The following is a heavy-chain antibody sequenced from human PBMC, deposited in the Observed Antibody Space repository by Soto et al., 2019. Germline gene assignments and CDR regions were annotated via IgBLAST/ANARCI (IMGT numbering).Heavy chain of an antibody. D-gene: IGHD4-17*01. CDR1: GYTFTGYY. V-gene: IGHV1-2*04. CDR3: ARDPDDGDYVGDAFDI. Sequence: QVQLVQSGAEVKKPGASVKVSCKASGYTFTGYYMHWVRQAPGQGLEWMGWINPNSGGTNYAQKFQGWVTMTRDTSRRTAYMELSRLRSDDTAVYYCARDPDDGDYVGDAFDIWGQGTMVTVSS. J-gene: IGHJ3*02. CDR2: INPNSGGT.